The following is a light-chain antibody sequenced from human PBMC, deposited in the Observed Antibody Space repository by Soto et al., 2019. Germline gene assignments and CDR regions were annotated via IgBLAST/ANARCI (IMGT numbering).Light chain of an antibody. CDR1: SSNIGSNY. Sequence: QSVLTQPPSASGTPGQRVTISCSGSSSNIGSNYVYWYQQLPGTAPKLLIYSNNQRPSGVPDRFSGSKSGTSASLAISGLRSEDEAEYYCAAWDDSLRKVFGGGTKLTVL. V-gene: IGLV1-47*02. CDR2: SNN. J-gene: IGLJ3*02. CDR3: AAWDDSLRKV.